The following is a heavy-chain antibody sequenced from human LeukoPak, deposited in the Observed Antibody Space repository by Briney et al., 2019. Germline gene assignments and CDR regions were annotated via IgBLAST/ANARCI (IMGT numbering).Heavy chain of an antibody. CDR1: GFTLRSSA. D-gene: IGHD3-10*01. CDR3: AKDGDGSNTWFGFRGSFDY. Sequence: PGGSLRVLCAGSGFTLRSSAMHWVRQAPGKGPEWVSGISATGGTTYYADSVKGRFTVSRDNSNNTLYLQMSGLRADGTAIYYCAKDGDGSNTWFGFRGSFDYWGQGALVTVSS. CDR2: ISATGGTT. V-gene: IGHV3-23*01. J-gene: IGHJ4*02.